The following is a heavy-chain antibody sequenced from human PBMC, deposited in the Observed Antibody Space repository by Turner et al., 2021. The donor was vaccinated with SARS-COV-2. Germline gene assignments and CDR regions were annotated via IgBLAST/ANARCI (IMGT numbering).Heavy chain of an antibody. CDR1: GGFISGDY. Sequence: QVQLQESGPGLVKPSETLSLICSVSGGFISGDYWSWIRQPPGKGLEWIGNIHYSGSTNDNPALKSRVTVSVDTSKNQFSLKLSSVTAADTAVYYCARAHYPGSLFRFDPWGQGTLVTVSS. J-gene: IGHJ5*02. CDR3: ARAHYPGSLFRFDP. V-gene: IGHV4-59*01. CDR2: IHYSGST. D-gene: IGHD2-21*01.